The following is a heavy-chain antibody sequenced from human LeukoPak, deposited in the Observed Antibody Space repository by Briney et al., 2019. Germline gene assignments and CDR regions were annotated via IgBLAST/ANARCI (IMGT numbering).Heavy chain of an antibody. D-gene: IGHD6-19*01. V-gene: IGHV4-4*07. CDR1: GGSISSYY. J-gene: IGHJ6*02. CDR2: IYTSGST. CDR3: ARVGTMVAGVYYYYYGMDV. Sequence: LETLSLTCTVSGGSISSYYWSWIRQPAGKGLEWVGRIYTSGSTNYNPSLKSRVTVSVDTSKSQFSLKLSSVTAADTAVYFCARVGTMVAGVYYYYYGMDVWGQGTTVTVSS.